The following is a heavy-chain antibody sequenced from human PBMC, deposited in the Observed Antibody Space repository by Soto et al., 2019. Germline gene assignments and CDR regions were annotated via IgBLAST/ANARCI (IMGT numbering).Heavy chain of an antibody. CDR3: ARVRGSSWYRSAYYYYYGMDV. D-gene: IGHD6-13*01. V-gene: IGHV1-8*01. CDR1: GYTFTSYD. J-gene: IGHJ6*02. Sequence: GASVKVSCKASGYTFTSYDINWVRQATGQGLEWMGWMNPNSGNTGYAQKFQGRVTMTRNTSISTAYVELSSLRSEDTAVYYCARVRGSSWYRSAYYYYYGMDVWGQGTTVTVSS. CDR2: MNPNSGNT.